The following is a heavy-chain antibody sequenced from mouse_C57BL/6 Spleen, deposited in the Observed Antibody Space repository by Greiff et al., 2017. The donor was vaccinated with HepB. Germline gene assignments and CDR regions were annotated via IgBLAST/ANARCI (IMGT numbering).Heavy chain of an antibody. CDR1: GYTFTSYW. J-gene: IGHJ4*01. CDR3: YYGSSSYAMDY. V-gene: IGHV1-50*01. Sequence: VQLQQSGAELVKPGASVKLSCKASGYTFTSYWMQWVKQRPGQGLEWIGEIDPSDSYTNYNQKFKGKATLTVDTSSSTAYMQLSSLTSEDSAFYYCYYGSSSYAMDYWGQGTSVTVSS. D-gene: IGHD1-1*01. CDR2: IDPSDSYT.